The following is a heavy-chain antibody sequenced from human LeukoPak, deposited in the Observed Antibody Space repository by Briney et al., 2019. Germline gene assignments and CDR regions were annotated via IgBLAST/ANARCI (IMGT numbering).Heavy chain of an antibody. V-gene: IGHV3-15*01. J-gene: IGHJ4*02. CDR1: GFTFSSYA. CDR2: IKSKTDGGTT. CDR3: TTQRSRITMVRGVIRSDH. Sequence: PGGSLRLSCVASGFTFSSYAMSWVRQGPGKGLEWVGRIKSKTDGGTTDYAAPVKGRFTISRDDSKNTLYLQMNSLKTEDTAVYYCTTQRSRITMVRGVIRSDHWGQGTLVTVSS. D-gene: IGHD3-10*01.